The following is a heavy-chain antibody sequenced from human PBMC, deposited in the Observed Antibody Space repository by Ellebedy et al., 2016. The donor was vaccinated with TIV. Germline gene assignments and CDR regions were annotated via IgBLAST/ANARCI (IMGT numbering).Heavy chain of an antibody. V-gene: IGHV3-30*04. Sequence: GGSLRLXCVASGFTFSSYTMHWVRQAPGKGLEWVAVISYDGSNKYYADSVKGRFTISRDNSKNTLYLQMNSLRAEDTAVYYCATGVPGDFWSGYQLWGQGTLVTVSS. J-gene: IGHJ4*02. CDR2: ISYDGSNK. D-gene: IGHD3-3*01. CDR1: GFTFSSYT. CDR3: ATGVPGDFWSGYQL.